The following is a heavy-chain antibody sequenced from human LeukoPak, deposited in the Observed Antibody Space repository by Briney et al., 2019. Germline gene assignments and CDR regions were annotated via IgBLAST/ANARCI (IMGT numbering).Heavy chain of an antibody. V-gene: IGHV4-31*03. J-gene: IGHJ4*02. Sequence: PSETLSLTCTVSGGSISSVGYYWNWIRQHPGKGLEWIGYIYYTGSTYYNPSLKSRVTISVDTSKNQFSLKLSSVTAAATAVYYCARIVSRNDWIRYFDYWGQGTLVTVSS. D-gene: IGHD1-1*01. CDR2: IYYTGST. CDR3: ARIVSRNDWIRYFDY. CDR1: GGSISSVGYY.